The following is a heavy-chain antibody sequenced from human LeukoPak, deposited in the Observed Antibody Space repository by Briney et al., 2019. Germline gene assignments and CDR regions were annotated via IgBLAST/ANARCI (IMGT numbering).Heavy chain of an antibody. CDR3: ARMGYYYDRSVYYDAFDI. CDR1: GGSISSYY. V-gene: IGHV4-59*08. D-gene: IGHD3-22*01. Sequence: SETLSLTCTVSGGSISSYYWNWIRQPPGKGLAWIGYIYYSGSTNYNPSLKSRVTISVDTSKNQFSLKLSSVTAADTAVYYCARMGYYYDRSVYYDAFDIWGQGTMVTVSS. CDR2: IYYSGST. J-gene: IGHJ3*02.